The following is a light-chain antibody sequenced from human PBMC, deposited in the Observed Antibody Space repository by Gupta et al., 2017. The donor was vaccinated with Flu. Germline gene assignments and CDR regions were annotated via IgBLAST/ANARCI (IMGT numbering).Light chain of an antibody. V-gene: IGLV1-44*01. Sequence: QSVLTQPPSASGTPGQRVALSCSGSRSNIGSNSVNWYQQVPGTAPKLLIYGNNQRPSGVPDRCSGSKSGTSAALAISGLQSEEEADYYCEAWDDSLNGHYVFGTGTKVTVV. CDR3: EAWDDSLNGHYV. CDR2: GNN. J-gene: IGLJ1*01. CDR1: RSNIGSNS.